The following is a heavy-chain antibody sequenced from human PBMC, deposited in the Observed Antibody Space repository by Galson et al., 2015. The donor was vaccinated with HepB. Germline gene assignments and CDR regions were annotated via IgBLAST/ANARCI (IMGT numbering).Heavy chain of an antibody. CDR3: AKGLADDYGDYVGFDM. Sequence: SLRLSCAASGFSFSNYGMHWVRQAPDKGLQWVAVVSFGGSDKYYTDSVKGRFTISRDNSKRTVDLQMNSLRAEDTAVYYCAKGLADDYGDYVGFDMWGQGTVVIVSS. CDR1: GFSFSNYG. CDR2: VSFGGSDK. J-gene: IGHJ3*02. D-gene: IGHD4-17*01. V-gene: IGHV3-30*18.